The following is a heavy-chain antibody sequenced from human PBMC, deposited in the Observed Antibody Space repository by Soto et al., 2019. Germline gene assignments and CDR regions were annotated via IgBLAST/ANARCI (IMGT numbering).Heavy chain of an antibody. CDR2: ISYDGYLK. Sequence: QVQLVESGGGVVQPGRSLRLSCAASGFTFSTYGMQWVRQAPGKGLEWVAVISYDGYLKYYVDAVKGRFTVARDSSKNTLFLEMNSLRVEDTAVYFCAKDFKVSGSHYGTLNYYYGMDVWGQGTTVTVSS. CDR1: GFTFSTYG. D-gene: IGHD3-10*01. J-gene: IGHJ6*02. CDR3: AKDFKVSGSHYGTLNYYYGMDV. V-gene: IGHV3-30*18.